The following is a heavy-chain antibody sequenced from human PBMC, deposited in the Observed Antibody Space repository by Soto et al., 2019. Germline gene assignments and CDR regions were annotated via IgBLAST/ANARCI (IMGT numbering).Heavy chain of an antibody. D-gene: IGHD5-12*01. Sequence: GASVKVSCKASGYTFTSYAMHWVRHAPGQRLEWMGWINAGNGNTKYSQKFQGRVTITRDTSASTAYMELSSLRSEDTAVYYCARARGVYDFVAYFDYWGQGTLVTVSS. V-gene: IGHV1-3*01. J-gene: IGHJ4*02. CDR3: ARARGVYDFVAYFDY. CDR1: GYTFTSYA. CDR2: INAGNGNT.